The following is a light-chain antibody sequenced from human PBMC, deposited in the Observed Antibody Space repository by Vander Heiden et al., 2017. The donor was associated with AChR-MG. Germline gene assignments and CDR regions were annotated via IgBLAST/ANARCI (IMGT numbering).Light chain of an antibody. Sequence: EIVLTQSPGTLSLFPGERATLSCRASQSVSSSHLAWYQQKPGQAPRLLIYGASSRATGIPDRFSGSGSGTDFTLTISRLEPEDFAVYYCQQYGSSTWTFGQGTKVEIK. CDR2: GAS. CDR1: QSVSSSH. J-gene: IGKJ1*01. CDR3: QQYGSSTWT. V-gene: IGKV3-20*01.